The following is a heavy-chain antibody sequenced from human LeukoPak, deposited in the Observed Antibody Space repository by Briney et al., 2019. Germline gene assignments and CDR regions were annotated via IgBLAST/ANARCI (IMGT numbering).Heavy chain of an antibody. V-gene: IGHV3-30-3*01. D-gene: IGHD2-21*01. J-gene: IGHJ3*02. CDR1: GFTFSSYA. CDR2: ISYDGSNK. CDR3: ARDYPSYYHAFDT. Sequence: GGSLRLSCAASGFTFSSYAMHWVRQAPGKGLEWVAVISYDGSNKYYADSVKGRFTISRDNSKNTLYLQMNSLRAEDTAVYYCARDYPSYYHAFDTWGQGTMVTVSS.